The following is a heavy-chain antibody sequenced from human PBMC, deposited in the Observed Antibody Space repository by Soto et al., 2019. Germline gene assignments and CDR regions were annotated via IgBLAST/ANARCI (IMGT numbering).Heavy chain of an antibody. CDR1: GYSFTGYY. CDR3: ARGDYGTGGYPFPYFDY. CDR2: INPASGAT. J-gene: IGHJ4*02. Sequence: HEHLVQSGAEVKRPGASLKVSCKASGYSFTGYYIHWVRQAPGQGLEWMGWINPASGATNYAQNFQGRVTLTSDTSISTASMDLTSLTSDDTAVYYCARGDYGTGGYPFPYFDYGGQGTLVIVSS. D-gene: IGHD2-8*02. V-gene: IGHV1-2*02.